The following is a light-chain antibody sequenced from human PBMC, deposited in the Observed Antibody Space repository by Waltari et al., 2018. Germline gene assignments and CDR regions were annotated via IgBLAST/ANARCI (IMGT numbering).Light chain of an antibody. CDR2: DTS. J-gene: IGKJ4*01. Sequence: ETVLTQSPATLSLSPGERATLSCKASQNVDRYLAGYQQKPGQAPRPLIYDTSNRATGIPVRCSGSGSGTDFTLTISSLEPEDFAVYYCQQRKNWPPLTFGGGTKVEIK. CDR3: QQRKNWPPLT. V-gene: IGKV3-11*01. CDR1: QNVDRY.